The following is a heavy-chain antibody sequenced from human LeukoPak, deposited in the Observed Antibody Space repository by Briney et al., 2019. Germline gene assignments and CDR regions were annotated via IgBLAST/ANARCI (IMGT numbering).Heavy chain of an antibody. Sequence: GGSLRLSCAASGFTFSSYWMSWVRQAPGKGLEWVSAISDSGFSTYHADSVMGRFTMSRDNSKNTLYLQMNSLRAEDTAIYYCARGLATVDYWGQGTLVTVSS. CDR2: ISDSGFST. J-gene: IGHJ4*02. CDR3: ARGLATVDY. V-gene: IGHV3-23*01. D-gene: IGHD5-12*01. CDR1: GFTFSSYW.